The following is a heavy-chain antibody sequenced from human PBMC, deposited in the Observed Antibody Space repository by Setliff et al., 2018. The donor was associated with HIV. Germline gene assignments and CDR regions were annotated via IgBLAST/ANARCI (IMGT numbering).Heavy chain of an antibody. D-gene: IGHD3-10*01. V-gene: IGHV3-13*01. CDR2: IGTLSDT. CDR1: GFTFRSFD. CDR3: ARAGRRHYYGSGSYAVFDY. J-gene: IGHJ4*02. Sequence: GGSLRLYCAASGFTFRSFDMHWVRQAPGKGLEWVSCIGTLSDTYYPNSVKGRFTISRDNAKNSLYLQMNGLRAGDTAVYFCARAGRRHYYGSGSYAVFDYWGQGIVVTVSS.